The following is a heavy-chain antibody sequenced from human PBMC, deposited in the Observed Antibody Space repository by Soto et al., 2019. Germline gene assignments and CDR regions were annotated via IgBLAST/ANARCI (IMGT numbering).Heavy chain of an antibody. CDR3: ARDLWGYCGADCYPLDV. D-gene: IGHD2-21*02. V-gene: IGHV4-39*07. CDR2: IYYSGIT. J-gene: IGHJ6*02. CDR1: GDSISNSNYY. Sequence: SETLSLTCTVSGDSISNSNYYWGWIRQPPGKGLEWIANIYYSGITYYNPSLKSRVTISVDRFKNQFSLKLNSVTAADTAVYYCARDLWGYCGADCYPLDVWGQGTTVTVSS.